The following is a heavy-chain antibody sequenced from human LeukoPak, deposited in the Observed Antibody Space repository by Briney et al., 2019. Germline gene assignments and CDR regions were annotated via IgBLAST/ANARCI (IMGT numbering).Heavy chain of an antibody. J-gene: IGHJ4*02. Sequence: PGESLKICCESSGYSFSSYCIGWGRQMPAKGRQWMGIILPHDSANRYSPSFQGHVNIPADKSISTAYLQWSSRRASDTALYYCARLWAATGHYYFLYWGQEPLLPLSS. D-gene: IGHD6-13*01. CDR1: GYSFSSYC. CDR3: ARLWAATGHYYFLY. CDR2: ILPHDSAN. V-gene: IGHV5-51*01.